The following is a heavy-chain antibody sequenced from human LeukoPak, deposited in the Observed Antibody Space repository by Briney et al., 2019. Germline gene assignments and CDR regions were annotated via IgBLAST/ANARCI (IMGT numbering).Heavy chain of an antibody. CDR3: ARDRLSYDYVWGRGAFDI. CDR1: GGSFSGYY. CDR2: IYYSGST. D-gene: IGHD3-16*01. J-gene: IGHJ3*02. V-gene: IGHV4-34*01. Sequence: SETLSLTCAVYGGSFSGYYWSWIRQPPGKGLEWIGSIYYSGSTYYNPSLKSRVTISVDTSKNQFSLKLSSVTAADTAVYYCARDRLSYDYVWGRGAFDIWGQGTMVTVSS.